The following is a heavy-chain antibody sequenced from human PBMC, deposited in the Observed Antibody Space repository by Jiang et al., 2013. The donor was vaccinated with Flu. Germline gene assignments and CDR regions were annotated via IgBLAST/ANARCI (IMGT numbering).Heavy chain of an antibody. J-gene: IGHJ6*02. Sequence: QLLESGGGLVQPGESLRLSCAASRFMFNSYVMSWVRQAPGKGLEWLSAISGTGDKTYYTDSVKGRFTISRDNSKNTLFLQMSSLRVEDTAIYYCAKVRGVMTVFGVAKKSPSDYGDMDVWGQGTTVTVSS. CDR2: ISGTGDKT. V-gene: IGHV3-23*01. CDR1: RFMFNSYV. D-gene: IGHD3-3*01. CDR3: AKVRGVMTVFGVAKKSPSDYGDMDV.